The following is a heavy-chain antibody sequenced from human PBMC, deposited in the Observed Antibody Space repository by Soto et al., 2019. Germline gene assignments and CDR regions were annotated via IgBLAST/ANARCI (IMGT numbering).Heavy chain of an antibody. Sequence: GGSLRLCCAASGFTFSSYSMNWVRQATGKGLEWVSYISSSSSTIYYADSVKGRFTISRDNAKNSLYLQMNSLRDEDTAVYYCARVGRYYDSSGYPFDYWGQRTLVTVSS. V-gene: IGHV3-48*02. CDR1: GFTFSSYS. D-gene: IGHD3-22*01. J-gene: IGHJ4*02. CDR2: ISSSSSTI. CDR3: ARVGRYYDSSGYPFDY.